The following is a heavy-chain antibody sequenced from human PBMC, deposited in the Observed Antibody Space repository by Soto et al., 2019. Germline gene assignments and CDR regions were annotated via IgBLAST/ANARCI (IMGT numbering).Heavy chain of an antibody. CDR1: GFTFSDYQ. CDR2: SRHKPESYTT. CDR3: ARDMAAAGP. J-gene: IGHJ5*02. D-gene: IGHD6-13*01. V-gene: IGHV3-72*01. Sequence: PGGSLRLSCVVSGFTFSDYQMDWVRQAPGKGLEWVGRSRHKPESYTTEYAASVKGRFTIPRHDSDNSLYLQMNNLIIDDTAVYYCARDMAAAGPWGQGTLVTVSS.